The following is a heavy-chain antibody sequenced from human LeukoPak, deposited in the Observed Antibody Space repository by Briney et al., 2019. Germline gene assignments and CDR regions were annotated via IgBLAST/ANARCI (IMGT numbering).Heavy chain of an antibody. CDR1: GYTFISHY. CDR2: INPGGGST. V-gene: IGHV1-46*01. J-gene: IGHJ4*02. Sequence: ASVKVSCKASGYTFISHYMHWVRQAPGQGLERMGIINPGGGSTSYAQKFQGRVTMTRDTSTSTVYMELSSLRSEDTAVYYCASDGYSSGWYVLDYWGQGTLVTVSS. D-gene: IGHD6-19*01. CDR3: ASDGYSSGWYVLDY.